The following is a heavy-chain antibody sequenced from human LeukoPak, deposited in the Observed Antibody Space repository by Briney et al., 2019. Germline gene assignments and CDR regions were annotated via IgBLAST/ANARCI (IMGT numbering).Heavy chain of an antibody. V-gene: IGHV3-15*01. D-gene: IGHD2-21*02. CDR3: TTMSSVSTIDY. CDR2: LKSKIDGGTT. Sequence: GGSLRLSCAASGFTISNAWMSWVRQAPGKGLDWVGRLKSKIDGGTTDYAAPVKGGFTISRDDSKNTLYLQMNSLKTEDTAVYYCTTMSSVSTIDYWGQGTLVTVSS. CDR1: GFTISNAW. J-gene: IGHJ4*02.